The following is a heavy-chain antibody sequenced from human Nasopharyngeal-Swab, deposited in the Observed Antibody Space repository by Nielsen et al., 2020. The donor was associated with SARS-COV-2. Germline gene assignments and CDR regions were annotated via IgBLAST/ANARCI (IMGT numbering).Heavy chain of an antibody. CDR2: IYYSGST. Sequence: PGKGLEWIGRIYYSGSTYYNPSLKSRVTISVDTSKNQFSLKLSSVTAADTAVYYCARLDVSAAGRDYWGQGTLVTVSS. CDR3: ARLDVSAAGRDY. D-gene: IGHD6-13*01. V-gene: IGHV4-39*01. J-gene: IGHJ4*02.